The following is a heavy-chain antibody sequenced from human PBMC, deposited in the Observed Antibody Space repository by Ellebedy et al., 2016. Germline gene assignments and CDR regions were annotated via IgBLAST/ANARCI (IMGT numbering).Heavy chain of an antibody. CDR3: ARSYGGHDAFDF. CDR2: INPNSGGT. J-gene: IGHJ3*01. CDR1: GYTFTGYY. D-gene: IGHD4-23*01. V-gene: IGHV1-2*02. Sequence: ASVKVSXKASGYTFTGYYMHWVRQAPGQGLEWMGWINPNSGGTNYAQKFQGRVTMTRDTSISTAYMELSSLRSDDTAVYYCARSYGGHDAFDFWGQGTLVTVSS.